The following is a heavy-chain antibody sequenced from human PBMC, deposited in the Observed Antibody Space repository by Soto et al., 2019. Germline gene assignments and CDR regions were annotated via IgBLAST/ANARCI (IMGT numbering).Heavy chain of an antibody. CDR2: IYYDGTA. D-gene: IGHD4-17*01. CDR3: ARDYGDYAFDY. V-gene: IGHV4-59*01. Sequence: SETLSLTCTVSGGSFSPNYWNWIRQPPGKGLEWVGYIYYDGTARHNPSLKSRVTISRDNSKNTLYLQMGSLRAEDMAVYYCARDYGDYAFDYWGQGTLVTVSS. CDR1: GGSFSPNY. J-gene: IGHJ4*02.